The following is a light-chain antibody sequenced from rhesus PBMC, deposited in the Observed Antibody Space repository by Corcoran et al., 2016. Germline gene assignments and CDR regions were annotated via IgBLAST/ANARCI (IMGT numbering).Light chain of an antibody. Sequence: DIVLTQSPASLAVSPGQRATITCRASETVSFFGINLIHWYQQKPGQPPKLLIYQTSNKDTGVPARFNGSGPGTECTLTINPVEADDAADDYCLQSKNSPYSFGQGTKVEIK. V-gene: IGKV7-13*02. CDR3: LQSKNSPYS. J-gene: IGKJ2*01. CDR2: QTS. CDR1: ETVSFFGINL.